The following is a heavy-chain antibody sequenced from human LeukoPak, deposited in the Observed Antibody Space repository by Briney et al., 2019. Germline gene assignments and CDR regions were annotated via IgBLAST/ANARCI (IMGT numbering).Heavy chain of an antibody. V-gene: IGHV1-69*13. J-gene: IGHJ6*02. Sequence: SVKVSCKASGGTFSSYAISWVRQAPGQGLEWVGGIIPIFGTANYAQKFQGRVTITADESTSTAYMELSGLRSEDTAVYYCASREKDCSGGSCYLRPYYYGMDVWGQGTTVTVSS. D-gene: IGHD2-15*01. CDR2: IIPIFGTA. CDR1: GGTFSSYA. CDR3: ASREKDCSGGSCYLRPYYYGMDV.